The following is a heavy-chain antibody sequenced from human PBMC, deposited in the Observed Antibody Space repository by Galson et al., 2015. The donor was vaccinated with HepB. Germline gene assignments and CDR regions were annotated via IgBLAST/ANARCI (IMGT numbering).Heavy chain of an antibody. Sequence: SLRLSCAASGFTFTSAWMNWVRQAPGKGLEWVGRIQSTGGTTDYAAPVKGRFTISRDDSQNMVYLQMNSLKTEDTAIYYCTIDVLDFYPQIDYWGQGTLVTVSS. V-gene: IGHV3-15*01. CDR1: GFTFTSAW. J-gene: IGHJ4*02. D-gene: IGHD2/OR15-2a*01. CDR3: TIDVLDFYPQIDY. CDR2: IQSTGGTT.